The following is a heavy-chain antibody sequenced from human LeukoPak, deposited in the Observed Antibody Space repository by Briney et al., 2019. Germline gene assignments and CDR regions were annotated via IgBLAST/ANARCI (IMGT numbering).Heavy chain of an antibody. CDR2: IYYRGST. J-gene: IGHJ4*02. CDR3: ARGWGPAYCGGDCHRHFDY. V-gene: IGHV4-30-4*07. CDR1: GVSISSGGYS. Sequence: SETLSLTCAVSGVSISSGGYSWSWIRKPPGKELDCIGFIYYRGSTYYNPSLKSRVTISVDTSKNQFSLKLTSVTAADTAVYYCARGWGPAYCGGDCHRHFDYWGQGTLVSVSS. D-gene: IGHD2-21*02.